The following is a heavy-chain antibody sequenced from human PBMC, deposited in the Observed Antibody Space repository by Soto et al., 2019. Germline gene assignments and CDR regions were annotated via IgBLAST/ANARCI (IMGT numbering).Heavy chain of an antibody. V-gene: IGHV4-59*01. CDR1: GGSISSYY. CDR3: ARVHYDFWSGYSDQIFDY. J-gene: IGHJ4*02. CDR2: IYYSGST. Sequence: PSETLSLTCTFSGGSISSYYWIWIRQPPGKGLEWIGYIYYSGSTNYNPSLKSRVTISVDTSKNQFSLKLSSVTAADTAVYYCARVHYDFWSGYSDQIFDYWGQGTLVTVSS. D-gene: IGHD3-3*01.